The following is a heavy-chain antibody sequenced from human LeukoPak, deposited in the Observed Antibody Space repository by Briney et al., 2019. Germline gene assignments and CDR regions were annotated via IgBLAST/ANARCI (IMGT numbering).Heavy chain of an antibody. Sequence: GGSLRLSCAASGFIFSRYWMSWVRQAPGKGPEWVANIKLDGSEKYYVDSVKGRFTISRDNAKNSLYLQMNSLRAEDTAVYYCAELGITMIGGVWGKGTTVTISS. CDR1: GFIFSRYW. V-gene: IGHV3-7*01. D-gene: IGHD3-10*02. CDR2: IKLDGSEK. CDR3: AELGITMIGGV. J-gene: IGHJ6*04.